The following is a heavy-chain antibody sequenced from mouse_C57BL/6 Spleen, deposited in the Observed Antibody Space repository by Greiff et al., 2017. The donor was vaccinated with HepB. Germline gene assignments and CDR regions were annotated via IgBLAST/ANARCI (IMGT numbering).Heavy chain of an antibody. Sequence: VKLMESGAELARPGASVKLSCKASGYTFTSYGISWVKQRTGQGLEWIGEIYPRSGNTYYNEKFKGKATLTADKSSSTAYMELRSLTSEDSAVYFCARRKGYYGSSSPYAMDYWGQGTSVTVSS. J-gene: IGHJ4*01. V-gene: IGHV1-81*01. CDR1: GYTFTSYG. CDR3: ARRKGYYGSSSPYAMDY. D-gene: IGHD1-1*01. CDR2: IYPRSGNT.